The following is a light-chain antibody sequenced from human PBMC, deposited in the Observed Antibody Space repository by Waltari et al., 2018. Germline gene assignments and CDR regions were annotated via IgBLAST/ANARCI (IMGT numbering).Light chain of an antibody. CDR2: GND. Sequence: QSVLTQPPSVSGAPGQSITISCTGSSSNIGAGYDVHWYQHLPGTAPKLLIYGNDNRPAGVPVRFSGSKSGTSASLAITGLQAEDEADYYCQSYDSSVSAWVFGGGTKLTVV. J-gene: IGLJ3*02. CDR3: QSYDSSVSAWV. CDR1: SSNIGAGYD. V-gene: IGLV1-40*01.